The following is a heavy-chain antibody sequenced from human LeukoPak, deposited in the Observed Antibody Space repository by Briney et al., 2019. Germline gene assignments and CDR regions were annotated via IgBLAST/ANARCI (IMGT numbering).Heavy chain of an antibody. Sequence: ASVKVSCKASGGTFSSYAISWVRQAPGQGLEWMGRIIPIFGTANYAQKFQGRVTITTDESTSTAYMELSSLRSDDTAVYYCAIDRLDYDSSPVGYWGQGTLVTVSS. J-gene: IGHJ4*02. CDR3: AIDRLDYDSSPVGY. CDR1: GGTFSSYA. V-gene: IGHV1-69*05. CDR2: IIPIFGTA. D-gene: IGHD3-22*01.